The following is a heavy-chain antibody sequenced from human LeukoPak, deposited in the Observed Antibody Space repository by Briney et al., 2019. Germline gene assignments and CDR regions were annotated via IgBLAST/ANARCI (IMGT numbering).Heavy chain of an antibody. CDR3: AKGPTASTFGY. J-gene: IGHJ4*02. Sequence: GGSLRLSCAASGFTFRSHAMHWVRQAPGKGLEWVSGISAGATTTYYADSVKGHFTISRDNSKNTLYLQMNSLRVEDTAMYYCAKGPTASTFGYWGRGTLVPVSS. D-gene: IGHD5/OR15-5a*01. CDR1: GFTFRSHA. V-gene: IGHV3-23*01. CDR2: ISAGATTT.